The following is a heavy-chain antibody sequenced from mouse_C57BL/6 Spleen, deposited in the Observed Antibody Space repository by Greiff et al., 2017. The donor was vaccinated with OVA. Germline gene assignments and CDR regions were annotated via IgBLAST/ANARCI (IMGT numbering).Heavy chain of an antibody. CDR2: FYPGDGDT. J-gene: IGHJ4*01. V-gene: IGHV1-80*01. Sequence: VQLQESGAERVKPGASVKISCKASGYAFSSYWMNWVTQGPGTGLAWIGQFYPGDGDTTYNGKFKGKATLTADKSSSTAYMQLSSLTSEDSAVYFCARAGKDYAMDYWGQGTSVTVSS. CDR3: ARAGKDYAMDY. CDR1: GYAFSSYW.